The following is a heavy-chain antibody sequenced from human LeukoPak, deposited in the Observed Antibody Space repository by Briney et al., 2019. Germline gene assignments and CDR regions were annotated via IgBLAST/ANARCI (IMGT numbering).Heavy chain of an antibody. V-gene: IGHV4-59*01. CDR1: DGAIAGYS. J-gene: IGHJ5*02. CDR3: VRGPYGSGISNWFDP. CDR2: IYYSGDT. D-gene: IGHD3-10*01. Sequence: SETLSLTCTVSDGAIAGYSWSWIRQPPGKGLEWIGYIYYSGDTNYNPSLQSRVTVSVDTSKNQFSLKLTSVTAADTAVYYCVRGPYGSGISNWFDPWGQGTLVIVSS.